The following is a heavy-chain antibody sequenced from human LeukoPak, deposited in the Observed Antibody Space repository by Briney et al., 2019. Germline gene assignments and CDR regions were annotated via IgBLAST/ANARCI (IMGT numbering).Heavy chain of an antibody. Sequence: SETLSLTCTVSGGSISSYYWSWIRQPAGRGLEWIGRFYISGRTNYNPSLKSRVTMSVDTYQNQFSLRLSSVTAADTAMYYCARDMGIEAATTVFYHYGMDVWGQGTTVTVSS. J-gene: IGHJ6*02. D-gene: IGHD6-13*01. CDR2: FYISGRT. CDR3: ARDMGIEAATTVFYHYGMDV. V-gene: IGHV4-4*07. CDR1: GGSISSYY.